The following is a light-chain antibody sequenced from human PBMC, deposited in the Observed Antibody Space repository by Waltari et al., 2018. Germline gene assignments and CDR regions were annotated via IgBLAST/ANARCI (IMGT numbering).Light chain of an antibody. Sequence: QSALTQPASVSGSPGQSITISCTGTSSDVGGYNYVSWYQQHPGKAPKLMIYDVRHRPSGGSKRFSGSKSGNTASLTISGLQAEDEADYYCSSYTSSSTLNYVFGTGTKVTVL. V-gene: IGLV2-14*03. CDR2: DVR. CDR3: SSYTSSSTLNYV. J-gene: IGLJ1*01. CDR1: SSDVGGYNY.